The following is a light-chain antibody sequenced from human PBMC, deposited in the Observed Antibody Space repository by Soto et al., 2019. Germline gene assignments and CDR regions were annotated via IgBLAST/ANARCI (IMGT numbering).Light chain of an antibody. Sequence: MTQSPSTLSASVGDRVTITCRASQSISSWLAWYQQKPGQAPRLLIYGASTRATGIPARFSGSGSGTEFTLTISRLEPEDFAVYYCQHYDTSPETFGQGTKVDIK. CDR2: GAS. J-gene: IGKJ1*01. V-gene: IGKV3D-15*02. CDR3: QHYDTSPET. CDR1: QSISSW.